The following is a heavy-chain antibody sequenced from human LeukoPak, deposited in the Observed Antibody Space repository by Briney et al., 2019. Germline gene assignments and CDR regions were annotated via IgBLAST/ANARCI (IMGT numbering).Heavy chain of an antibody. CDR3: ARDKVAGSDGWFDP. CDR2: INPNSGGT. J-gene: IGHJ5*02. CDR1: GYTFTGYY. V-gene: IGHV1-2*02. D-gene: IGHD3-10*01. Sequence: GASVKVSCKASGYTFTGYYMHWVRQAPGQGLEWMGWINPNSGGTNYAQKFQGRVTMTRDTSISTAYMELSRLRSDDTAVYYCARDKVAGSDGWFDPWGQGTLVTVSS.